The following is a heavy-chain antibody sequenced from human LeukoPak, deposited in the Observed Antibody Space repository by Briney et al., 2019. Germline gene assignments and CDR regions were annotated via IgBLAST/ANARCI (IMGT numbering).Heavy chain of an antibody. Sequence: SETLSLTCTVSGGSISSSSYYWGWIRQPPGKGLEWIGSIYYSGSTYYNPSLKSRVTISVDTSKNQFSPKLSSVTAADTAVYYCAKDLAAAIDYWGQGTLVTVS. CDR2: IYYSGST. D-gene: IGHD2-15*01. CDR1: GGSISSSSYY. J-gene: IGHJ4*02. CDR3: AKDLAAAIDY. V-gene: IGHV4-39*02.